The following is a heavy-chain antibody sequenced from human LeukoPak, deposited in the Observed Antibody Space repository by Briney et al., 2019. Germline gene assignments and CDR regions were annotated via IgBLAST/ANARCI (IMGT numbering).Heavy chain of an antibody. Sequence: ASVKVSCKASGYTFTSYDINWVRQATGQGLEWMGWMNPNSGDTGYAQKFQGRVTMTRNTSISTAYMELSSLRSEDTAVYYCARFYCTNGVCYNFDYWGQGTLVTVSS. CDR1: GYTFTSYD. CDR3: ARFYCTNGVCYNFDY. D-gene: IGHD2-8*01. V-gene: IGHV1-8*01. CDR2: MNPNSGDT. J-gene: IGHJ4*02.